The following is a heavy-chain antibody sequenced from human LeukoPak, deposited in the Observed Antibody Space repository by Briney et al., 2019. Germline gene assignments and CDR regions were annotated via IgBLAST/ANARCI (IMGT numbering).Heavy chain of an antibody. V-gene: IGHV3-23*01. Sequence: GSLRLSFSASGFTFSSYAMSWVRPAPGKGLEWVSAISGSGGSAYYADSVKGRSTISRDNSKNMLYLQMNSLRADDTAVYYCARGVEPLAANTLAYWGQGTLVTVSS. J-gene: IGHJ4*02. CDR2: ISGSGGSA. CDR1: GFTFSSYA. D-gene: IGHD1-14*01. CDR3: ARGVEPLAANTLAY.